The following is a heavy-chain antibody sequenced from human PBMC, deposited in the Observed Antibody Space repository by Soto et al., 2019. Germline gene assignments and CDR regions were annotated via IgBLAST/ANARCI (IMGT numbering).Heavy chain of an antibody. CDR3: VRDWGTGFYQLDS. CDR2: IYYSGST. J-gene: IGHJ4*02. CDR1: GGSISSGGYY. Sequence: SETLSLTCTVSGGSISSGGYYWSWIRQHPGKGLEWIGYIYYSGSTYYNPSLKSRVTISVDASKNQISLKLSSVTAADTALYYCVRDWGTGFYQLDSWGQGTLVTVSS. V-gene: IGHV4-31*03. D-gene: IGHD2-2*01.